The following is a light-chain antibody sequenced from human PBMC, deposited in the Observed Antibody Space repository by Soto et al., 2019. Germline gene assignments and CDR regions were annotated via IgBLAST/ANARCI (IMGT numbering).Light chain of an antibody. V-gene: IGLV2-14*01. CDR3: SSYRGGSTYV. CDR2: EVR. CDR1: SSDVGGYEY. Sequence: SVLTQPASVSGSPGQSITITCTGTSSDVGGYEYVSWYQQHPGKAPKLMIYEVRDRPSGVSSRFSGSKSGNTASLTISGLQAEDEADYYCSSYRGGSTYVFGTGTKVTVL. J-gene: IGLJ1*01.